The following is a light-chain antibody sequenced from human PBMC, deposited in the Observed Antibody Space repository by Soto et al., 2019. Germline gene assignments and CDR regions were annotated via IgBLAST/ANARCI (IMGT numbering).Light chain of an antibody. CDR2: RNN. CDR3: AAWDDSLSGPV. CDR1: SSNIGSNY. J-gene: IGLJ1*01. Sequence: QSVLTQPPSASGTPGQRVTISCSGSSSNIGSNYVYWYQQLPGTAPKLPIYRNNQRPSGVPDRFSGSKSGTSASLAISGLRSEDEADYYCAAWDDSLSGPVFGTGTRSPS. V-gene: IGLV1-47*01.